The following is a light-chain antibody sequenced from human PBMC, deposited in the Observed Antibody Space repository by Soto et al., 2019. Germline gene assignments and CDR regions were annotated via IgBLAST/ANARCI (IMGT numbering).Light chain of an antibody. CDR1: RSDVGGYKY. CDR2: EVN. J-gene: IGLJ2*01. Sequence: QSALTQPPSASGSPGQSVTISCTGTRSDVGGYKYVSWYQQHPGKAPKVMIFEVNKRPSGVPDRVSGSKSGNTASLTVSGLEAEDEADYYCSSYAGSNKVVFGGGTKVTVL. CDR3: SSYAGSNKVV. V-gene: IGLV2-8*01.